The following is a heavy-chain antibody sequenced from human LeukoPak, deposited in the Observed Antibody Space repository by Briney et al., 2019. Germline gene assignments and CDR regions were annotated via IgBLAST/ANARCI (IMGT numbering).Heavy chain of an antibody. D-gene: IGHD6-13*01. CDR3: ARDRGAGSSWYGEGYYFDY. Sequence: SVKVSCKASGGTFSSYAISWVRQAPGQGLEWMGGIIPIFGTANYAQKFQGRVTITTDESTSTAYMELSSLRAEDTAVYYCARDRGAGSSWYGEGYYFDYWGQGTLVTVSS. V-gene: IGHV1-69*05. J-gene: IGHJ4*02. CDR1: GGTFSSYA. CDR2: IIPIFGTA.